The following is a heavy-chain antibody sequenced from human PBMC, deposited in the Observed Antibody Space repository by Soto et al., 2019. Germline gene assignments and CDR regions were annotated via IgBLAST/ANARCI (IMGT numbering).Heavy chain of an antibody. CDR1: GGTFSSYA. D-gene: IGHD2-2*02. CDR3: ARGGGEDIVVVPAAIYDYYYGMDV. J-gene: IGHJ6*02. CDR2: IIPIFGTA. V-gene: IGHV1-69*01. Sequence: QVQLVQSGAEVKKPGSSVKVSCKASGGTFSSYAISWVRQAPGQGLEWMGGIIPIFGTANYAQKFQGRVTITADEYTSTAYMELSSLRSEDTAVYYCARGGGEDIVVVPAAIYDYYYGMDVWGQGTTVTVSS.